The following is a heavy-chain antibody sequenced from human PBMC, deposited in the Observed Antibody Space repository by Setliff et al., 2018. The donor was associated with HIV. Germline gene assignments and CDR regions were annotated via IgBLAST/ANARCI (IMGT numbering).Heavy chain of an antibody. Sequence: NPGGSLRLSCETSGFIFTNAWMSWVRQSPRKGLEWLARIKSKSDGGTTSYAAPVKDRFTISRDDSRNTLYLQMNSMKSDDTATYYCVGHYYDPLTGYYVWFFDVWGRGTLVTV. CDR1: GFIFTNAW. CDR3: VGHYYDPLTGYYVWFFDV. J-gene: IGHJ2*01. V-gene: IGHV3-15*05. CDR2: IKSKSDGGTT. D-gene: IGHD3-9*01.